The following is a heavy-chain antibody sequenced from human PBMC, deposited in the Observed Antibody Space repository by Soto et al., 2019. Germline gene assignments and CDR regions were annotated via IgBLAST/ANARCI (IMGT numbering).Heavy chain of an antibody. Sequence: ITLKESGPTLVKPTQTLPLTYAFSGFSLSTSGVGVGWIRQTPGKALEWLALIYWNDDKRYSPSLKSRLTITKDTSKNQVVLTMTNMDPVVTATYYCARLRMAASAFDIWGQGTMVTVSS. D-gene: IGHD2-15*01. CDR2: IYWNDDK. CDR3: ARLRMAASAFDI. V-gene: IGHV2-5*01. J-gene: IGHJ3*02. CDR1: GFSLSTSGVG.